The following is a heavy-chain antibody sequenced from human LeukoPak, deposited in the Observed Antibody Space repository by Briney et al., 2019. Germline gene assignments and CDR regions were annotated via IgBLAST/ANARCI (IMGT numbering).Heavy chain of an antibody. CDR3: VRVESYGKNDYYRPFDC. J-gene: IGHJ4*02. V-gene: IGHV3-53*01. Sequence: GGSLRLSCAATGLTVSSNFMSWVRQAPGKGLEWVSVIYGGGSTYYADSVKGRFTISRDTPKNTLYLQMNSLRVEDTAVYYCVRVESYGKNDYYRPFDCWGQGTPVTVSS. CDR1: GLTVSSNF. D-gene: IGHD3-10*01. CDR2: IYGGGST.